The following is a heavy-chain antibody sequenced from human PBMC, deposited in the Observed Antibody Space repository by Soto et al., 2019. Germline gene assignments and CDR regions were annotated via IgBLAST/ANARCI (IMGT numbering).Heavy chain of an antibody. CDR3: ARVPKLGGWDPYYFDY. Sequence: EVQLVESGGGLVQPGGSLRLSCAASGFTFSSYWMSWVRQAPGKGLEWVANIKQDGSEKYYVDSVKGRFTISRDNAKNSLYLQMNSLRVEATAVYYCARVPKLGGWDPYYFDYWGQGTLVTVSS. V-gene: IGHV3-7*01. D-gene: IGHD6-19*01. CDR1: GFTFSSYW. J-gene: IGHJ4*02. CDR2: IKQDGSEK.